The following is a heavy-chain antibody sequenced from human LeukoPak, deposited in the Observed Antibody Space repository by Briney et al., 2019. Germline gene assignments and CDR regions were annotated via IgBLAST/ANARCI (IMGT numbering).Heavy chain of an antibody. CDR1: GLTVSKNY. J-gene: IGHJ3*02. Sequence: GGSLRLSCAASGLTVSKNYMSWVRQAPGKGLESVSVIYSGGSTYYADSVKGRFTISRDNAKNSLYLQMNSLRAEDTAVYYCARGRYAFDIWGQGTMVTVSS. CDR2: IYSGGST. V-gene: IGHV3-53*01. CDR3: ARGRYAFDI.